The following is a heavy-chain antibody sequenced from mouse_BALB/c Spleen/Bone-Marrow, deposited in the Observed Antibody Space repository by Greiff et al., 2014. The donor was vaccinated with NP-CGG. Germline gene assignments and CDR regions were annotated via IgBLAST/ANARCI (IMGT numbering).Heavy chain of an antibody. D-gene: IGHD1-1*01. CDR1: GYSFTGYT. Sequence: LVESGPELVKPGASMKISCKASGYSFTGYTMNWVKQSLGKSLEGIGLINPYNGGTSYNQKFKGKSPLTVDKSSSTASMELLSLTSEDSAVYYCARDYYGSSDGFVYWGQGTLVTVSA. CDR2: INPYNGGT. J-gene: IGHJ3*01. CDR3: ARDYYGSSDGFVY. V-gene: IGHV1S135*01.